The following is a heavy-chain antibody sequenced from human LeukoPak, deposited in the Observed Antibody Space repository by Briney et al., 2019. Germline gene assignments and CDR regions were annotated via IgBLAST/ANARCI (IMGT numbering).Heavy chain of an antibody. D-gene: IGHD3-9*01. CDR1: GFTFSSYG. V-gene: IGHV3-33*01. CDR3: ARGFDWPQPFDY. CDR2: IWYDGSNK. J-gene: IGHJ4*02. Sequence: GGSLRLPCAASGFTFSSYGMHWVRQAPGKGLEWVAVIWYDGSNKYYADSVKGRFTISRDNSKNTLYLQMNSLRAEDTAVYYCARGFDWPQPFDYWGQGTLVTVSS.